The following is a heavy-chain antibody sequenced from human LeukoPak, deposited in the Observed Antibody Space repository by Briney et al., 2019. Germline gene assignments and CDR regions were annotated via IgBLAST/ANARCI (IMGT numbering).Heavy chain of an antibody. Sequence: GASVKVSCKASGYTFTSYDINWVRQATGQGLEWMGWMNPNSGNTGYAQKFQGRVTMTRNTSISTAYMELSSLRSEDTAVYYCARMPHIVVVPAAIGYDYYGMDVWGQGTTVTVSS. CDR2: MNPNSGNT. D-gene: IGHD2-2*01. CDR3: ARMPHIVVVPAAIGYDYYGMDV. J-gene: IGHJ6*02. V-gene: IGHV1-8*01. CDR1: GYTFTSYD.